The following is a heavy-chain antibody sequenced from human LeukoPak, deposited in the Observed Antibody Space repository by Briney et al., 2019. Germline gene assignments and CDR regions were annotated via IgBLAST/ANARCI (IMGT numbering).Heavy chain of an antibody. CDR3: AKSTTTSCYGATDV. Sequence: SGGSLRLSCAASGFTFSSYSMNWVRQAPGKGLEWVSSISSSSSYIYYADSVKGRFTISRDNAKNSLYLQMNSLRAEDTAVYYCAKSTTTSCYGATDVWGQGTTVTVSS. D-gene: IGHD2-2*01. V-gene: IGHV3-21*04. CDR2: ISSSSSYI. J-gene: IGHJ6*02. CDR1: GFTFSSYS.